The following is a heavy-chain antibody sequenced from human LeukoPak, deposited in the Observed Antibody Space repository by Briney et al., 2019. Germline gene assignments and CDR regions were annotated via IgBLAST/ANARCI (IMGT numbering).Heavy chain of an antibody. CDR3: ASVYGWESYCDY. CDR1: GYSFTSYW. CDR2: IYPSDSDT. V-gene: IGHV5-51*01. D-gene: IGHD3-10*01. Sequence: GESLMISCKGSGYSFTSYWIGWVRHMPGEGLEWMGIIYPSDSDTRYSASFQGQVTILSDDSISTAYPQQSSLMASDTAMVYCASVYGWESYCDYWGQETLVSVSS. J-gene: IGHJ4*02.